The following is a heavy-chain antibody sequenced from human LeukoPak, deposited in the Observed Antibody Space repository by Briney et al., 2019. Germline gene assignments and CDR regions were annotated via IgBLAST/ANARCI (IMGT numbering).Heavy chain of an antibody. V-gene: IGHV3-30*03. J-gene: IGHJ4*02. CDR3: ARCRDYDFWSGSAVDY. CDR2: ISYDGSNK. CDR1: GFTFSSYG. Sequence: GGSLRLSCAASGFTFSSYGMHWVRQAPGKGLEWGAVISYDGSNKYYADSVKGRFTISRDNSKNTLYLQMNSLRAEDTAVYYCARCRDYDFWSGSAVDYWGQGTLVTVSS. D-gene: IGHD3-3*01.